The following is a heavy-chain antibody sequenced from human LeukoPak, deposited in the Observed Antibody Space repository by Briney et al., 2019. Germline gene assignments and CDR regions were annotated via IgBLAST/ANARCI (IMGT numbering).Heavy chain of an antibody. CDR2: IYYTGST. CDR1: GGSISSLC. CDR3: ARHRAYSSSSPFDY. V-gene: IGHV4-59*08. D-gene: IGHD6-6*01. J-gene: IGHJ4*02. Sequence: PSEILSLTCSVSGGSISSLCWSWIRQPPGKGLEWIGYIYYTGSTNYNPSLKRRVTMFVDMSKNQFSLRLSSVTAADTAVYYCARHRAYSSSSPFDYWGQDSLITVSS.